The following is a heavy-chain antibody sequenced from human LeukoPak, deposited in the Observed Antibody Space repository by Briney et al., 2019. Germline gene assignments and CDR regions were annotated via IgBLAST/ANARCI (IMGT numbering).Heavy chain of an antibody. CDR3: AGLFSGYDPFDY. Sequence: SETLSLTCTVSGGSISGYSWSWIRQPAGKGLEWIGRIYTSGSAIYNPSLKSRVTMSVDTSKNQFSLKLSSVTAADTAVYYCAGLFSGYDPFDYWGQGILVTVSS. J-gene: IGHJ4*02. D-gene: IGHD5-12*01. CDR1: GGSISGYS. V-gene: IGHV4-4*07. CDR2: IYTSGSA.